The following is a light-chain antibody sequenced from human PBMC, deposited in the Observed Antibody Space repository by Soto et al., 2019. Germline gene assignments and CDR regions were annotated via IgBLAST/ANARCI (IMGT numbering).Light chain of an antibody. Sequence: QTVVTQPPSVSGAPGQRVTISCTGSSSNIGAGYDVHWYQQLPGTAPRLLIYGNINRPSGAPDRFSGSKSGTSASLAITGLQAEDEADYYCHSYDSSLSAVVFGGGTKLTVL. J-gene: IGLJ2*01. V-gene: IGLV1-40*01. CDR3: HSYDSSLSAVV. CDR2: GNI. CDR1: SSNIGAGYD.